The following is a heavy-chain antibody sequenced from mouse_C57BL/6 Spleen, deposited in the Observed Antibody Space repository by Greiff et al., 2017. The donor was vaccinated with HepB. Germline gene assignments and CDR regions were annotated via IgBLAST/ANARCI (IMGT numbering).Heavy chain of an antibody. CDR3: ARRDSSGYGFAY. V-gene: IGHV1-52*01. CDR1: GYTFTSYW. J-gene: IGHJ3*01. Sequence: VQLQQPGAELVRPGSSVKLSCKASGYTFTSYWMHWVKQRPTQGLEWIGNIDPSDSETHYNQKFKDKATLTVDKSSSTAYMQLSSLTSEDSAVYYCARRDSSGYGFAYWGQGTLVTVSA. D-gene: IGHD3-2*02. CDR2: IDPSDSET.